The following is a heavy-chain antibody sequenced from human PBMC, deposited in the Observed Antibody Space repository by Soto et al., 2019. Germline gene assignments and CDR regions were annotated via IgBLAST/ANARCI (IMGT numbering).Heavy chain of an antibody. J-gene: IGHJ4*02. V-gene: IGHV4-59*01. CDR1: GGSFSGYY. CDR3: ARDGSGYEFWSGPYFFDY. D-gene: IGHD3-3*01. Sequence: SGTLSLTCAVYGGSFSGYYWSWVRQPPGKGLEWIGYIYYNGRTNYNPSLESRATISLGTSKSQCSLKLSSVSAADTAVYYCARDGSGYEFWSGPYFFDYWGQGTLVTVSS. CDR2: IYYNGRT.